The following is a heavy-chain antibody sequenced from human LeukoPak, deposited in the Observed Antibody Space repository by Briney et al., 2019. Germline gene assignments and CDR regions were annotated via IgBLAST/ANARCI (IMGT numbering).Heavy chain of an antibody. J-gene: IGHJ3*02. Sequence: SQTLSLTCTVSGGSISSGGYYWSWIRQHPGKGLEWIWYIYYSGSTYYNPSLKSRVTISVDTSKNQFSLKLSSVTAADTAVYYCARERRTTILRDAFDIWGQGTMVTVSS. CDR3: ARERRTTILRDAFDI. CDR1: GGSISSGGYY. V-gene: IGHV4-31*03. D-gene: IGHD1-7*01. CDR2: IYYSGST.